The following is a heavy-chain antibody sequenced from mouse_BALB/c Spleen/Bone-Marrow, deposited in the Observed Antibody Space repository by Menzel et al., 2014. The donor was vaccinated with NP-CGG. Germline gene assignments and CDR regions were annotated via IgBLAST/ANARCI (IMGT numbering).Heavy chain of an antibody. CDR2: IHPSDSVT. Sequence: QVQLQQSGAELVRPGASVKLSCKASGYSFTSYWMNWVRKRPGQGLEWIGMIHPSDSVTRLNQNFKDKATLTVDKSSSTAYMQLSSPTSEDSSVYNCTKNGNPIDFWGQGTTLTVSS. CDR1: GYSFTSYW. D-gene: IGHD2-1*01. J-gene: IGHJ2*01. CDR3: TKNGNPIDF. V-gene: IGHV1-61*01.